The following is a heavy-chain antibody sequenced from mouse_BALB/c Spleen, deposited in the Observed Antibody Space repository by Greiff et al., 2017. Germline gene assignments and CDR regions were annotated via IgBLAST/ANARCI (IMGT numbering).Heavy chain of an antibody. V-gene: IGHV5-9-3*01. Sequence: EVQVVESGGGLVKPGGSLKLSCAASGFTFSSYAMSWVRQTPEKRLEWVATISSGGSYTYYPDSVKGRFTISRDNAKNTLYLQMSSLRSEDTAMYYCARRDQFHAMDYWGQGTSVTVSS. J-gene: IGHJ4*01. CDR2: ISSGGSYT. CDR1: GFTFSSYA. CDR3: ARRDQFHAMDY.